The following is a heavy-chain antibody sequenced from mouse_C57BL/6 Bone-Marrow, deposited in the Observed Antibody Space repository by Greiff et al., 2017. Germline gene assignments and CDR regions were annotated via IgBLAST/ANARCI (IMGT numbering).Heavy chain of an antibody. CDR1: GYTFTSYG. J-gene: IGHJ1*03. CDR3: AREEGFLWYFDV. V-gene: IGHV1-81*01. Sequence: QVQLQQSGAELARPGASVKLSCKASGYTFTSYGISWVKQRTGQGLEWIGEIYPRSGNTYYNEKFKGKATLTADKSSSTAYMELRSLTSEDSAVYFCAREEGFLWYFDVWGTGTTVTVSS. CDR2: IYPRSGNT.